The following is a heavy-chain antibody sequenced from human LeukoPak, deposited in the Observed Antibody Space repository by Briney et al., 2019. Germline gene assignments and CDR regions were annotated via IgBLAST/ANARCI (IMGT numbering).Heavy chain of an antibody. CDR2: TYYRSKWYH. CDR1: GDSVSSNSAA. CDR3: AREYYDILTGYSNFDY. Sequence: SQTLSLTCAISGDSVSSNSAAWNWIRQSPSRGLEWLGRTYYRSKWYHDYAVSVKIRININQDTSKNQFSLQLNSVTTDDTAVYYCAREYYDILTGYSNFDYWGQGTLVTVSS. D-gene: IGHD3-9*01. V-gene: IGHV6-1*01. J-gene: IGHJ4*02.